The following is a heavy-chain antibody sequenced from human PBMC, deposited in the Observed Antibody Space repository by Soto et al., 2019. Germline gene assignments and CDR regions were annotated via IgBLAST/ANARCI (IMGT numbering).Heavy chain of an antibody. CDR1: GFTGSRKY. CDR2: IYIGGST. Sequence: EVHLVESGGGMIQPGWSLRLSCAASGFTGSRKYMTWVRQAPGKGLEWDSVIYIGGSTYYADSVKGLFIISRDNSKNTLLLQMLSQRAEDTAVYYCARAAVTGFEYWGQVTLVIVSS. CDR3: ARAAVTGFEY. J-gene: IGHJ4*02. D-gene: IGHD6-19*01. V-gene: IGHV3-53*03.